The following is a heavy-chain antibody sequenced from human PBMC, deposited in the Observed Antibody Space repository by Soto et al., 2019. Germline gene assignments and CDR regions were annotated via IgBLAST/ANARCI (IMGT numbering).Heavy chain of an antibody. CDR3: ARPTAYHYAMQV. J-gene: IGHJ6*02. Sequence: GESLKISCKGSGYNFHTYWIAWVRQMPGKGLEWMGFIYPHDSDTRYSPSFRGQVTISADKSINTAYLQWTSLKASDTAIYFCARPTAYHYAMQVWGQGTTVTVSS. D-gene: IGHD1-26*01. CDR2: IYPHDSDT. V-gene: IGHV5-51*01. CDR1: GYNFHTYW.